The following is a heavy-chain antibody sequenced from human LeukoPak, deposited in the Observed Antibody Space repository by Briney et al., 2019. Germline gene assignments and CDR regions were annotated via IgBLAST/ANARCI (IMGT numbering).Heavy chain of an antibody. D-gene: IGHD6-19*01. CDR3: ARGRQQWLAYAFDI. Sequence: ASVKVSCKASGYTFTSYDINWVRQATGQGLEWMGWMNPNSGNTGYAQKFQGRVTMTRNTSISTAYMELSSLRSEGTAVYYCARGRQQWLAYAFDIRGQGTMVTVSS. CDR2: MNPNSGNT. V-gene: IGHV1-8*01. CDR1: GYTFTSYD. J-gene: IGHJ3*02.